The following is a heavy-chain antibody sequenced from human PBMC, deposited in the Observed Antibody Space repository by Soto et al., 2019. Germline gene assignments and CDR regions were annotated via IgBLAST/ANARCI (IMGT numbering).Heavy chain of an antibody. CDR2: IRSKAYGGTT. J-gene: IGHJ6*02. CDR3: TRTHLNKYCSSTSCYFYGMDV. CDR1: GFTFGDYA. D-gene: IGHD2-2*01. V-gene: IGHV3-49*03. Sequence: GGSLRLSCTASGFTFGDYAMSWFRQAPGKGLEWVGFIRSKAYGGTTEYAASVKGRFTISRDDSKSIAYLQMNSLKTEDTAVYYCTRTHLNKYCSSTSCYFYGMDVWGQGTTVTVSS.